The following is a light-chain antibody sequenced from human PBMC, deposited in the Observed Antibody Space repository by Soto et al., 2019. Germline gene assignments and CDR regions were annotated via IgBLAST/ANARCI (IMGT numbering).Light chain of an antibody. J-gene: IGLJ1*01. Sequence: QSVLTQPASVSGSPGQSITISCTGTSSYVGGYNYVSWYQHHPGKAPKLMIYDVSKRPSGVSNRFSGSKSGNTASLTISGLQAEDEADYYCCSYAGSSTWVFGTGTKVTVL. V-gene: IGLV2-23*02. CDR2: DVS. CDR1: SSYVGGYNY. CDR3: CSYAGSSTWV.